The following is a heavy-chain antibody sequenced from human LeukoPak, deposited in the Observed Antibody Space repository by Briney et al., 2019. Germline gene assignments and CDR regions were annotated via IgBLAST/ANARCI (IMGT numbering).Heavy chain of an antibody. CDR3: ARDNYGDWNYFDY. CDR2: ISTSSSYI. Sequence: GGSLRLSCPASGFTLSSYSMNWVRQAPGEGREWVSSISTSSSYIYYADSVKGRFTISRDNAKNSLYLQMNSLRAEDTAVYYCARDNYGDWNYFDYWGQGTLVTVSS. V-gene: IGHV3-21*01. D-gene: IGHD4-17*01. J-gene: IGHJ4*02. CDR1: GFTLSSYS.